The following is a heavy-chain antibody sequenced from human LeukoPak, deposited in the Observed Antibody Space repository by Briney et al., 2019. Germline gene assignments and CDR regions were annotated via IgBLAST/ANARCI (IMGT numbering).Heavy chain of an antibody. CDR1: GYSFTNYS. V-gene: IGHV5-51*01. J-gene: IGHJ4*02. Sequence: GESLKISCKASGYSFTNYSIGWLPQLPGKGLDGIGIIAPDGSDTRYSPSFQGQVTISADKSSTTAYLQWSTLKASDTAMYYCARLTSGWSFDYWGQGTLVTVSS. D-gene: IGHD6-13*01. CDR2: IAPDGSDT. CDR3: ARLTSGWSFDY.